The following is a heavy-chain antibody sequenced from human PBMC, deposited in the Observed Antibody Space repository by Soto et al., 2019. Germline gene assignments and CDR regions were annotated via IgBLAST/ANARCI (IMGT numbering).Heavy chain of an antibody. CDR3: AILYGLRLGELSPREARLDF. CDR1: GGSISSGDYY. Sequence: PSETLYLTCTVSGGSISSGDYYWSCIRQAPGKGLEWIGYIYYSGSTYYNPSLKSRVTLSVETSKNQFSLKLSSVTAADTAVYYCAILYGLRLGELSPREARLDFWGQGTTVTFSS. CDR2: IYYSGST. V-gene: IGHV4-30-4*01. J-gene: IGHJ6*02. D-gene: IGHD3-16*02.